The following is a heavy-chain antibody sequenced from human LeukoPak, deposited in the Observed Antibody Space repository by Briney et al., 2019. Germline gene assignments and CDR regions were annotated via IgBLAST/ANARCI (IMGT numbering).Heavy chain of an antibody. D-gene: IGHD4-23*01. CDR3: ARVRGKSIDY. Sequence: SETLSLTCAVYAGSFSGYYWSWIRQPPGKGLEWIGEINHSGSTNYNPSLKSRVTISVDTSKNQFSLKLSSVTAADTAVYYCARVRGKSIDYWGQGTLVTVSS. J-gene: IGHJ4*02. CDR2: INHSGST. CDR1: AGSFSGYY. V-gene: IGHV4-34*01.